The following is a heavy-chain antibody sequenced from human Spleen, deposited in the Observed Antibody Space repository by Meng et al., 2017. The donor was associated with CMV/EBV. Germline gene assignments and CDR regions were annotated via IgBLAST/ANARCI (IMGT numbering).Heavy chain of an antibody. CDR1: GYTFTSYG. CDR3: ARDNNWGPDY. V-gene: IGHV1-2*02. CDR2: IHPHRGDT. D-gene: IGHD7-27*01. J-gene: IGHJ4*02. Sequence: ASVKVSCKASGYTFTSYGISWVRQAPGQGLEWMGWIHPHRGDTNYAQQFQGRVTLTRDTSINTGYVELTRLTSDDTAVYYCARDNNWGPDYWGQGTLVTVSS.